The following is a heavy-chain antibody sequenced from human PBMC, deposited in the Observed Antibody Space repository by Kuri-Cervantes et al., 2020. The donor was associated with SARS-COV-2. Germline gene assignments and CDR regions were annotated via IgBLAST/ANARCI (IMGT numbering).Heavy chain of an antibody. D-gene: IGHD3-3*01. CDR1: GFTFSSYA. Sequence: GGSLRLSCAASGFTFSSYAMSWVRQAPGKGLEWVSAISGSGGSTYYADSVKGRFTISRDNSKNTLYLQMNSLGAEDTAVYYCAEDRGPYYDFWRGYTPAGGYYGMDVWGQGTTVTVSS. J-gene: IGHJ6*02. CDR2: ISGSGGST. V-gene: IGHV3-23*01. CDR3: AEDRGPYYDFWRGYTPAGGYYGMDV.